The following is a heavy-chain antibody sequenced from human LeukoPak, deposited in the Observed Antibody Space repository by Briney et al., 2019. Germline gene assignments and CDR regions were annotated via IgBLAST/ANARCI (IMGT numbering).Heavy chain of an antibody. CDR3: TSRRFGPGYYFDY. CDR2: IRSKANSYAT. V-gene: IGHV3-73*01. Sequence: GSLRLSCAASGFTFRGSAMHWVRQASGKGLEWVGRIRSKANSYATAYAASVKGRFTISRDDSKNTAYLQMNSLKTEDTAVYYCTSRRFGPGYYFDYWGQGTLVTVSS. J-gene: IGHJ4*02. D-gene: IGHD3-10*01. CDR1: GFTFRGSA.